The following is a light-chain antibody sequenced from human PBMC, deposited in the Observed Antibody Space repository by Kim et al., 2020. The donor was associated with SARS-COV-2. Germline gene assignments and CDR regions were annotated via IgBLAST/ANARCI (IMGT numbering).Light chain of an antibody. CDR3: QVWDSSTRV. CDR2: RDS. J-gene: IGLJ3*02. V-gene: IGLV3-9*01. Sequence: SVALGQTARITCGGNNIGSKNVRWYQQKPGQAPVLVIYRDSNRPSGIPERFSGSNSGNTATLTISRAQAGDEADYYCQVWDSSTRVFGGGTQLTVL. CDR1: NIGSKN.